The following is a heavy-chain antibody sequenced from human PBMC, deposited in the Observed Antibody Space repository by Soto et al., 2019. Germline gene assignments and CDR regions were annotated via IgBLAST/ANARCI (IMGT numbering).Heavy chain of an antibody. V-gene: IGHV3-9*01. CDR2: ISWNSGII. D-gene: IGHD3-22*01. CDR1: GFTFDDHT. J-gene: IGHJ3*01. CDR3: KKDTHSPSGYFEAFDV. Sequence: DAQLVESGGGLVQPGKSLRISCVASGFTFDDHTMHWVRQAPGRGLEWVSCISWNSGIIGYADSVKGRFTISRDNAKNALYLRMDSLRPEVTAVYYCKKDTHSPSGYFEAFDVWGQGTKVTVSS.